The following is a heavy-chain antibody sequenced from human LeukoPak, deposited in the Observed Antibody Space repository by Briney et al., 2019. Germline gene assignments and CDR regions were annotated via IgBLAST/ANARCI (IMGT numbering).Heavy chain of an antibody. CDR1: GGSFSGYY. Sequence: SETLSLTCAVYGGSFSGYYWSWIRQPPGKGLEWIGEINHSGSTNYNPSLKSRVTISVDTSKNQFSLKLSSVTAADTAVYYCARRSSSWYGAAFDYWGQGTLVTVSS. J-gene: IGHJ4*02. CDR2: INHSGST. CDR3: ARRSSSWYGAAFDY. D-gene: IGHD6-13*01. V-gene: IGHV4-34*01.